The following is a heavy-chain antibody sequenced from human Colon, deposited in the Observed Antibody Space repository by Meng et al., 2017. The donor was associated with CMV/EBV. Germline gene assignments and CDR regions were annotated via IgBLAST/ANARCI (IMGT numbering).Heavy chain of an antibody. CDR1: GSSMRNMCYD. CDR2: ISAMGLT. Sequence: PVLFTPSDTLTLSCAVSGSSMRNMCYDWDWGPLPPGKGLECIGRISAMGLTPYNPSLKIRVTISVDTSTNQFSLNLRSVTAADTAVYYCAKGTRPSPTGYWGQGNLVTVSS. D-gene: IGHD1-14*01. CDR3: AKGTRPSPTGY. J-gene: IGHJ4*02. V-gene: IGHV4-39*07.